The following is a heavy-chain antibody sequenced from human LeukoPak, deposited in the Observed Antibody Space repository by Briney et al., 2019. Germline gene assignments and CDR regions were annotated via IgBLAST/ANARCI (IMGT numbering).Heavy chain of an antibody. CDR2: IYSGTTT. J-gene: IGHJ4*02. D-gene: IGHD3-22*01. V-gene: IGHV3-53*05. CDR1: VFTVSSNY. Sequence: GGSLRLFCAASVFTVSSNYMSWVRQAPGKGLEWVSTIYSGTTTYYADSVKGRFTISRDNAKNSLYLQMNSLRAEDMALYYCAKDIYHYYDSSGYYDYWGQGTLVTVSS. CDR3: AKDIYHYYDSSGYYDY.